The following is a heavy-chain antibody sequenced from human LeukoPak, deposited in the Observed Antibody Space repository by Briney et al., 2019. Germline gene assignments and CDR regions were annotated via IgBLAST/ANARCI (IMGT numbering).Heavy chain of an antibody. D-gene: IGHD4/OR15-4a*01. CDR3: ARRAGAYSHPYDY. CDR1: GSIFSNYA. V-gene: IGHV3-64*02. Sequence: GGSLRLSCAASGSIFSNYAMYWVRQAPGKGLESVAAISTKGGSTSYADSVKGRMTISRGDSKNTLYLQMNSLRAEDTAVYYCARRAGAYSHPYDYWGQGTLVTVSS. J-gene: IGHJ4*02. CDR2: ISTKGGST.